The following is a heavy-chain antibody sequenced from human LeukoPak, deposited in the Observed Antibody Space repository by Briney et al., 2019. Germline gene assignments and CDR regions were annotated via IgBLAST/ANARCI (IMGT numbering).Heavy chain of an antibody. Sequence: PGRSLILSCPASGFPFGDYTMSWFRQAPGKGLEWVGFIRSKTYGGTTEYAASVKGRFTMSRDDSKSIAYLQLNSLKTEDTAVYYCTREKSYYYDTSGSDYWGQGTLVTVSS. D-gene: IGHD3-22*01. CDR3: TREKSYYYDTSGSDY. V-gene: IGHV3-49*03. CDR1: GFPFGDYT. J-gene: IGHJ4*02. CDR2: IRSKTYGGTT.